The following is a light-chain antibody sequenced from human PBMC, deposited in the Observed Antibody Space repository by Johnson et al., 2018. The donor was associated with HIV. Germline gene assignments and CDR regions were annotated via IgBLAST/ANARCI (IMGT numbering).Light chain of an antibody. CDR1: SFNIGNNY. CDR2: DND. V-gene: IGLV1-51*02. J-gene: IGLJ1*01. Sequence: QSVLTQPPSVSAAPGQKVTISCSGSSFNIGNNYVSWYQQLPGTAPKLLIYDNDRRPSGVPDRFSGSKSGTSATLDITGLQSGDEADYYCGTWDASLSVNVFGPGTKVTVL. CDR3: GTWDASLSVNV.